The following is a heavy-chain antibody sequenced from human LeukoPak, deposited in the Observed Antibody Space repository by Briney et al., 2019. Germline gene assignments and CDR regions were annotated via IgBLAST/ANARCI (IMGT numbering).Heavy chain of an antibody. D-gene: IGHD4-17*01. CDR2: IGYSAGDT. J-gene: IGHJ4*02. Sequence: GGSLRLSCAASGFNFGDYAMTWVRQAPGKGLEWVSAIGYSAGDTYYADSVKGRFTISRDNSMNTLYLQMTSLRADDTALYYCAKDDDGHHHGVDHWGQGTLVTVSS. V-gene: IGHV3-23*01. CDR3: AKDDDGHHHGVDH. CDR1: GFNFGDYA.